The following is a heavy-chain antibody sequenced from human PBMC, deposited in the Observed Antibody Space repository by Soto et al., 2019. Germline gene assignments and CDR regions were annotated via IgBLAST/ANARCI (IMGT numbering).Heavy chain of an antibody. CDR2: ISYDGSNK. Sequence: GSLRLSCAASGFTFSSDGMHWVRKAPGKGLEWVAVISYDGSNKYYADSVKGRFTISRDNSKNTLYLQMNSLRAEDTAVYYCAKDEGPVDIVATPIHYWGQGTLVTVSS. CDR3: AKDEGPVDIVATPIHY. J-gene: IGHJ4*02. D-gene: IGHD5-12*01. V-gene: IGHV3-30*18. CDR1: GFTFSSDG.